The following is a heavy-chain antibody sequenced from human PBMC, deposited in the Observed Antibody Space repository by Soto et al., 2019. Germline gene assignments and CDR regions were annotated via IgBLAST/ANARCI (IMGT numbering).Heavy chain of an antibody. Sequence: QVQLQQWGAGLLKPSETLSLTCAVYGGSFSGYYWSWIRQPPGKGLEWIGEINHSGSTNYNPSLKSRVTISVDTSTNQFSLKLSSVTAADTAVYYCARGSGYRGKVGYSGTPRYYYYYMDVWGKGTTVTVSS. J-gene: IGHJ6*03. D-gene: IGHD1-7*01. CDR1: GGSFSGYY. CDR2: INHSGST. V-gene: IGHV4-34*01. CDR3: ARGSGYRGKVGYSGTPRYYYYYMDV.